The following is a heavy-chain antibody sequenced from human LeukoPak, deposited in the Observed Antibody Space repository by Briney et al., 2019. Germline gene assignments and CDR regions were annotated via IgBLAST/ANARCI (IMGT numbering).Heavy chain of an antibody. D-gene: IGHD5-18*01. CDR1: GGSISDFY. CDR3: ASIDQEETTMGGYHFDY. Sequence: SETLSLTCTVSGGSISDFYWSWIRQPPGKGLEWIGYIYYSGSTNYNPSLKSRVTISVDTSKNQFSLKLSSVTAADTAVYYCASIDQEETTMGGYHFDYWGQGTPVTVSS. CDR2: IYYSGST. J-gene: IGHJ4*02. V-gene: IGHV4-59*01.